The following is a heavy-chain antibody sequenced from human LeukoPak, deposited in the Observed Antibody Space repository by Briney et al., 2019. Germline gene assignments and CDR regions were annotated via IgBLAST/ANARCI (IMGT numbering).Heavy chain of an antibody. V-gene: IGHV1-2*06. CDR3: ARVNNYYDSSGYLYYFDN. D-gene: IGHD3-22*01. J-gene: IGHJ4*02. CDR1: GYTFTGYY. CDR2: INANSGGT. Sequence: PRASVKVSCKASGYTFTGYYMHWVRQAPGQGLEWMGRINANSGGTNYAQKFQGRVTMTRDTSISTAYMELSRLRSDDTAVYYCARVNNYYDSSGYLYYFDNWGQGTLVTVSS.